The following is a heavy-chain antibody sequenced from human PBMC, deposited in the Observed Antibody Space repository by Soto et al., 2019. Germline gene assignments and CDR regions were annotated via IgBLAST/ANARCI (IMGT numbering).Heavy chain of an antibody. Sequence: SETLSLTCTVSGGSISSGDYYWSWIRQPPGKGLEWIGYIYYSGSTYYNPSLKSRVTISVDTSKNQFSLKLSSVTAADTAVYYCARAGGYCIIIICYLGANYSDYSYPGT. CDR1: GGSISSGDYY. D-gene: IGHD2-2*01. CDR3: ARAGGYCIIIICYLGANYSDY. V-gene: IGHV4-30-4*01. J-gene: IGHJ4*02. CDR2: IYYSGST.